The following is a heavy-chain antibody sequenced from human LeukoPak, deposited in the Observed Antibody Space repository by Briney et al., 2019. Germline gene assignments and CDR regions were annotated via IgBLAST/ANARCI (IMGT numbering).Heavy chain of an antibody. CDR1: GGSISSYY. D-gene: IGHD3-22*01. V-gene: IGHV4-59*01. J-gene: IGHJ4*02. CDR3: ARVGDTSGYFYFLDY. Sequence: SETLSLTCTVSGGSISSYYWSWIRQPPGKGLEWIGYIYYSGSTNYNPSLKSRVTISVDTSKGQFSLKLSSMSAADTAVYYCARVGDTSGYFYFLDYWGQGTLVTVSS. CDR2: IYYSGST.